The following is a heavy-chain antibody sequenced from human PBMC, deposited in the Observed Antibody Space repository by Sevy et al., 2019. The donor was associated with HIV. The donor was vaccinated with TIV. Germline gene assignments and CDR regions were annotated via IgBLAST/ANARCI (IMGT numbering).Heavy chain of an antibody. V-gene: IGHV1-69*13. D-gene: IGHD6-19*01. CDR2: IIPILGTT. Sequence: ASVKVSCKASGGTFTTSGISWVRQVPGQGLEWMGGIIPILGTTNYAQRFQYRVTITADESTKTAYMELSSLRSKDTAVYYCARGGGNGWYYFDYWGQATSVTVSS. J-gene: IGHJ4*02. CDR3: ARGGGNGWYYFDY. CDR1: GGTFTTSG.